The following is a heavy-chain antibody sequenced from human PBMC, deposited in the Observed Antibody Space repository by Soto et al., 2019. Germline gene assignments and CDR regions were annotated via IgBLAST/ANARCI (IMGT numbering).Heavy chain of an antibody. Sequence: PSETQCLTCTFSGCSIRRGCFYWSWIRQHPGKGLEWIGYIFYSGTTYYNPSLKSRVTISVDTSKNQFSVKLSSVTAAYTAVYHCARSVDPWGQGTPVTVSS. CDR2: IFYSGTT. CDR3: ARSVDP. V-gene: IGHV4-31*03. J-gene: IGHJ5*02. CDR1: GCSIRRGCFY.